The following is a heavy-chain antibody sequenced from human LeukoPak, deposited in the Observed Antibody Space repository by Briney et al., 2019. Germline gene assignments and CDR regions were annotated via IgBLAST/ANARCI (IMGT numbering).Heavy chain of an antibody. Sequence: GGSLRLSCAASGFTFSSYWMNWVRQAPGKGREWVANIKQDGSEKYYVDSVKGRFTISRDNAKNSLYLQINSLRAEDTAVYYCARGHTVPDPFPSGVAPYFDYWGQGTLVTVSS. CDR2: IKQDGSEK. V-gene: IGHV3-7*01. D-gene: IGHD2-15*01. CDR1: GFTFSSYW. CDR3: ARGHTVPDPFPSGVAPYFDY. J-gene: IGHJ4*02.